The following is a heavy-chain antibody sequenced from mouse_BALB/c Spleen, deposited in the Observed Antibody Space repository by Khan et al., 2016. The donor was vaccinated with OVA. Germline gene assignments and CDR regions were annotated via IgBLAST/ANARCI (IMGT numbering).Heavy chain of an antibody. V-gene: IGHV1S137*01. J-gene: IGHJ2*01. CDR3: ARRDYFDY. Sequence: QVHVKQSGPELVRPGVSVKISCKGSGYTFTDYSMHWVKQSHAKSLEWIGVISTDSVNTNYNQKFKGKATLTVDKSSSTAYMELARMTSEDSAIYYCARRDYFDYWGQGTTLTVSS. CDR1: GYTFTDYS. CDR2: ISTDSVNT.